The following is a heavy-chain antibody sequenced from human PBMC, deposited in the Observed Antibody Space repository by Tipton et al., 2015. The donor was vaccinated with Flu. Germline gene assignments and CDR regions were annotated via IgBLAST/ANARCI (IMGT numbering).Heavy chain of an antibody. Sequence: GLVKPSETLSLTCSVSGGSIRSHYWSWIRQPPGKGLEWIGYISHSGTTSYNPFLKSRLTLSLDTSKNQFSLGPSSVTAADTALYFCARQFRSSVTCYGDDAFDVWGQGTKVIVSS. CDR3: ARQFRSSVTCYGDDAFDV. V-gene: IGHV4-59*11. CDR1: GGSIRSHY. CDR2: ISHSGTT. D-gene: IGHD2-2*01. J-gene: IGHJ3*01.